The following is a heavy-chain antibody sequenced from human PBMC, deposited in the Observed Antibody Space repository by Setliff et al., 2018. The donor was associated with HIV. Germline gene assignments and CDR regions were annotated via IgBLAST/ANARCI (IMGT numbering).Heavy chain of an antibody. Sequence: ASVKVSCKASGYTFTGYYMHWVRQAPGQGLEWMGWINPNSGGTNYAQKFQGWVTMTRDTSISTAYMELSRLRSDDTAVYYCARVGGRDGYNWEYYFDYWGQGTLVTVSP. J-gene: IGHJ4*02. CDR3: ARVGGRDGYNWEYYFDY. D-gene: IGHD5-12*01. CDR2: INPNSGGT. V-gene: IGHV1-2*04. CDR1: GYTFTGYY.